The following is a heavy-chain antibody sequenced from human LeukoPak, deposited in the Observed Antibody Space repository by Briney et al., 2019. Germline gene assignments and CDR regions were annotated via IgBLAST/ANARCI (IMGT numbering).Heavy chain of an antibody. CDR3: AKDRIVVIRPNWFDP. D-gene: IGHD2-21*01. J-gene: IGHJ5*02. V-gene: IGHV3-23*01. CDR2: ISGSGYST. CDR1: GFTFSNYV. Sequence: PGGSLRLSCAASGFTFSNYVMSWVRQAPGKGVERVSSISGSGYSTYYADSVKGRFTISRDNSKNTLYLQMNSLRAEDTAVYYCAKDRIVVIRPNWFDPWGQGTLVTVSS.